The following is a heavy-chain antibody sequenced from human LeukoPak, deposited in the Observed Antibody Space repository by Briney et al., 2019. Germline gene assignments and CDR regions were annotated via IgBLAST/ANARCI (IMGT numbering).Heavy chain of an antibody. CDR2: ISGSGGST. V-gene: IGHV3-23*01. D-gene: IGHD2-21*01. Sequence: GGSLRLSCAASGFTFSSYAMGWVRQAPGNGLEWVSAISGSGGSTYYADSVKGRFTISRDNSKNTLYLQMHSLRDEDTVVYYWSESLCGCSSYGFGIWGQGTMVTVSS. J-gene: IGHJ3*02. CDR3: SESLCGCSSYGFGI. CDR1: GFTFSSYA.